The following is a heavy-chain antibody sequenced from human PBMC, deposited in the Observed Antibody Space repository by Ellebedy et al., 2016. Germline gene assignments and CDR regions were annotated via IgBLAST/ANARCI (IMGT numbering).Heavy chain of an antibody. D-gene: IGHD2-15*01. J-gene: IGHJ4*02. Sequence: SETLSLTCTVSGYPISSGYHWDWLRQSPGTGLEWLGSIHHSGTSYYNPTLKSRVITSVDASKNQFFLTVRSVTAADTAVYYCTREGCSDGGCYNFDHWGQGILVTVSS. CDR2: IHHSGTS. V-gene: IGHV4-38-2*02. CDR3: TREGCSDGGCYNFDH. CDR1: GYPISSGYH.